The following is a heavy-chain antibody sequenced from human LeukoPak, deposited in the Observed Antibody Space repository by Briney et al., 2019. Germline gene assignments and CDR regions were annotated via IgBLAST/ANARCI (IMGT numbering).Heavy chain of an antibody. CDR1: GFTFSSYA. J-gene: IGHJ4*02. Sequence: GGSLRLSCAASGFTFSSYAMHWVRQAPGKGLEYVSAISSNGGSTYYANSVKGRFTISRDNAKNSLYLQMDSLRAEDTAVYYCARDLEGSGSFYRPSYDYWGQGTLVTVSS. V-gene: IGHV3-64*01. D-gene: IGHD3-10*01. CDR2: ISSNGGST. CDR3: ARDLEGSGSFYRPSYDY.